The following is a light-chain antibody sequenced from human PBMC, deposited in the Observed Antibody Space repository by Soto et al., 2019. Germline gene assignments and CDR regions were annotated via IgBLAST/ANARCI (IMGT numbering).Light chain of an antibody. V-gene: IGKV3-20*01. CDR1: QSVSSSY. CDR3: QHYGSSPYT. Sequence: EIVLTQSPGTLSLSPGERATLSCRASQSVSSSYLAWYQQTPGQAPRLLIYGASSMATGIPDRFSGSGSGTDFTLTISRLEPEDFEVYYCQHYGSSPYTFGQGTKLEIK. J-gene: IGKJ2*01. CDR2: GAS.